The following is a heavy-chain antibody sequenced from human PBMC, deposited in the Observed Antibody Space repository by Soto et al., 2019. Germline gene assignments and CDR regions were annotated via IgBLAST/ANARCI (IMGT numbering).Heavy chain of an antibody. V-gene: IGHV3-33*01. CDR3: ARDRRFLEWLDY. Sequence: QMPLVESGGGVVQHGRSLTLSCVASGFTFTSYGIHWVRQAPGKGLEWVAVIWYDGSNKYYGDSVKGRFSISRDNSKNTVYLQMNSLRAEDTAVYYCARDRRFLEWLDYWGQGTLVSVSS. CDR2: IWYDGSNK. J-gene: IGHJ4*02. D-gene: IGHD3-3*01. CDR1: GFTFTSYG.